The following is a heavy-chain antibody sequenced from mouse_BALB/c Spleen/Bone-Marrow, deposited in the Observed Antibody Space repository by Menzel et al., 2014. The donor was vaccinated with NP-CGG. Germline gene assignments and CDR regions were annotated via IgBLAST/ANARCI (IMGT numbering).Heavy chain of an antibody. CDR2: INPSTGYT. CDR3: ARSGGNYDYAMDY. J-gene: IGHJ4*01. D-gene: IGHD2-1*01. Sequence: QVQLQQSGAELAKPGASVKMSCKASGYTFTSFWMHWVKQRPGQGLEWIGYINPSTGYTDYNQKFKDKATLTADKSSSTAYTQLSSLTSEDSAVYYCARSGGNYDYAMDYWGQGTSVTVSS. V-gene: IGHV1-7*01. CDR1: GYTFTSFW.